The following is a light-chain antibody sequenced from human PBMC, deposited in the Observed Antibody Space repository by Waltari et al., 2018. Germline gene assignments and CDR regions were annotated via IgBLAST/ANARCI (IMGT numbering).Light chain of an antibody. CDR1: SSNIGSNY. J-gene: IGLJ2*01. CDR2: RNN. V-gene: IGLV1-47*01. CDR3: AAWDDSLSVV. Sequence: QSVLTQPPSASGTPGQRVTISCSGSSSNIGSNYVYWYQQLPGTAPKLLNYRNNQRPSGVPDRFSGSKSGTSASLAISGLRSEDEADYYCAAWDDSLSVVFGGGTKLTVL.